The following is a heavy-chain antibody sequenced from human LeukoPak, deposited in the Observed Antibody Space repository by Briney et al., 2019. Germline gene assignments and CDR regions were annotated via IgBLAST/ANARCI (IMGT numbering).Heavy chain of an antibody. D-gene: IGHD3-10*02. CDR1: GFTFSTYA. J-gene: IGHJ4*02. Sequence: GGSLRLSCAASGFTFSTYAMNWVRQAPGKGLEWVASISGGDGNTFYGDSVKGRFTISRDNAKNTLYVQMNSLRAEDTAVYFCAKVNTYQFVRLPFDYWGQGTLVTVSS. CDR2: ISGGDGNT. V-gene: IGHV3-23*01. CDR3: AKVNTYQFVRLPFDY.